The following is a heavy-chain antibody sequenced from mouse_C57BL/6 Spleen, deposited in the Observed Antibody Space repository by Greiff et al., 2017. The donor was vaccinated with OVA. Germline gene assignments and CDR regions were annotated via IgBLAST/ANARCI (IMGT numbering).Heavy chain of an antibody. Sequence: VQLQQSGPELVKPGASVKISCKASGYTFTDYYMNWVKQSHGKSLEWIGDINPNNGGTSYNQKFKGKATLTVDKSSSTAYMELRSLTSEDSAVYYCASLYYGNIYAMDYWGQGTSVTVSS. CDR1: GYTFTDYY. J-gene: IGHJ4*01. V-gene: IGHV1-26*01. CDR3: ASLYYGNIYAMDY. CDR2: INPNNGGT. D-gene: IGHD2-1*01.